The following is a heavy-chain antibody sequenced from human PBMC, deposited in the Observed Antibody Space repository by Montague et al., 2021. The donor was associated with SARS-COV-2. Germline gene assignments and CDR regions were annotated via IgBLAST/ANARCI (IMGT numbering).Heavy chain of an antibody. CDR2: INDSGGT. D-gene: IGHD4/OR15-4a*01. CDR3: ARGVPGY. CDR1: GGSFSGYN. J-gene: IGHJ4*02. Sequence: SETLSLTCAVYGGSFSGYNWGWVLQSPGKGLVGIVQINDSGGTKYNPSLKSRVTISLDTSKNQFSLKQSSVTAADTAVYYCARGVPGYWGQGTLATVSS. V-gene: IGHV4-34*01.